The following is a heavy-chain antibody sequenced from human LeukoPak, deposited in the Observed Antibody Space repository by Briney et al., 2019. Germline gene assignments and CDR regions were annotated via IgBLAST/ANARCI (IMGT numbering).Heavy chain of an antibody. CDR3: AKNVVFTRYFDS. Sequence: GGSLRLSCAASGFTFTNHAMSWVRQAPGKGLQWIAVISGGGRTTEYADSVKGRFAVSRDNSMNTLSLHMDSLRVEDTAIYYCAKNVVFTRYFDSWGQGTLVTVSS. J-gene: IGHJ4*02. CDR2: ISGGGRTT. V-gene: IGHV3-23*01. CDR1: GFTFTNHA. D-gene: IGHD2-2*01.